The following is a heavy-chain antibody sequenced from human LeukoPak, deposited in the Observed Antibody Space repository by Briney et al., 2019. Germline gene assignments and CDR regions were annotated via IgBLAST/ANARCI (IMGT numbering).Heavy chain of an antibody. CDR3: ARVPTAGYVWGSYRSLAAGGFDY. V-gene: IGHV4-30-4*01. J-gene: IGHJ4*02. D-gene: IGHD3-16*02. CDR1: GGSISSGDYY. Sequence: KASETLSLTCTVSGGSISSGDYYWSWIRQPPGKGLEWIGYIYYSGSTYYNPSLKSRVTISVDTSKNQFSLKLSSVTAADTAVYYCARVPTAGYVWGSYRSLAAGGFDYWGQGTLVTVSS. CDR2: IYYSGST.